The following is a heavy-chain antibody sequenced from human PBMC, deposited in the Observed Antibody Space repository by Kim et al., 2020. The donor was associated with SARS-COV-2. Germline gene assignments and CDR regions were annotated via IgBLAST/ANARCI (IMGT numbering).Heavy chain of an antibody. CDR1: GASISSSGYY. Sequence: SETLSLTCSVSGASISSSGYYWGWIRQPPGKGLEWIGSISYGGTTYYNPSLKSRVTISVDASDNLFSLKPSSVTAADTGVYYCTRRALTYWDDW. V-gene: IGHV4-39*02. J-gene: IGHJ5*01. CDR3: TRRALTYWDDW. CDR2: ISYGGTT. D-gene: IGHD2-8*02.